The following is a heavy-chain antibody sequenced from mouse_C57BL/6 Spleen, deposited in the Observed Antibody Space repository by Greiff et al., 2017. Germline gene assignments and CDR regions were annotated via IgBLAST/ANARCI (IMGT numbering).Heavy chain of an antibody. V-gene: IGHV1-72*01. J-gene: IGHJ4*01. D-gene: IGHD1-1*01. CDR1: GYTFTSYW. CDR2: IDPNSGGT. Sequence: QVQLQQPGAELVKPGASVKLSCKASGYTFTSYWMHWVKQRPGRGLEWIGRIDPNSGGTKYNEKFKSKATLTVDKPSSTAYMQLSSLTTEDSAVYYGARPYYCGSSGDAMDYWGQGTSVTVSS. CDR3: ARPYYCGSSGDAMDY.